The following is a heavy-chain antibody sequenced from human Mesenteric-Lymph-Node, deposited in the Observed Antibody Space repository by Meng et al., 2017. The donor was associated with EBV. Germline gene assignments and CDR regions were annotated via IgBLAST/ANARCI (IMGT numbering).Heavy chain of an antibody. Sequence: QVPLQEAGSRLVKPSETLSLTCTVPGGSISTTNYYWSWVRQPPGKGLEWLGGIYYSGITYYNPSLTSRVDLSVDTSKNRFSLKLFSLTTEDTAVYFCVRSRGWTQVEWFDPWGPGILVTVSS. CDR3: VRSRGWTQVEWFDP. V-gene: IGHV4-39*01. CDR1: GGSISTTNYY. CDR2: IYYSGIT. D-gene: IGHD3/OR15-3a*01. J-gene: IGHJ5*02.